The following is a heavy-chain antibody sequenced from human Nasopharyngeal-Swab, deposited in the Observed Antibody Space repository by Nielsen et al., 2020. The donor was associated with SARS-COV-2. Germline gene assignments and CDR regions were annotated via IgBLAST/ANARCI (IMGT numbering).Heavy chain of an antibody. CDR3: ARGPSMIRSSHRGLDV. CDR1: GVTINNYY. Sequence: SETLSLTCSVSGVTINNYYWAWIRQSPGKGLEYIGYIHYSGNTNSNPSLKSRVTISADKSKNQVSLILTSVTAADTAVYYCARGPSMIRSSHRGLDVWGQGTTVTVSS. D-gene: IGHD3-22*01. J-gene: IGHJ6*02. CDR2: IHYSGNT. V-gene: IGHV4-59*01.